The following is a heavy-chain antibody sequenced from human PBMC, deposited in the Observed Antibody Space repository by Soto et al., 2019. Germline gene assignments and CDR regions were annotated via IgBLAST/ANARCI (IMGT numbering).Heavy chain of an antibody. CDR3: ARRQIPPPTRGAANARGAMDV. Sequence: QVQLVESGGGVVQPGRSLRLSCAASGFTFNNYGMHWVRQAPGKGLEWLAVIWNDGSNSSYANSVKGLFTISRDNSKNTLYLQMSSLRAEDTGVYYCARRQIPPPTRGAANARGAMDVWGQGTTVTVSS. D-gene: IGHD6-13*01. CDR1: GFTFNNYG. CDR2: IWNDGSNS. V-gene: IGHV3-33*01. J-gene: IGHJ6*02.